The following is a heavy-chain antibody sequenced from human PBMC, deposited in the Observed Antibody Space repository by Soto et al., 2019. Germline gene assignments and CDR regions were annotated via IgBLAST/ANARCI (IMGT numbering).Heavy chain of an antibody. CDR1: GYSFTSYW. CDR2: IDPSDSYT. V-gene: IGHV5-10-1*01. J-gene: IGHJ6*02. CDR3: ARLGAVGGTVYYYYGMDV. D-gene: IGHD6-19*01. Sequence: PGESLKISCKGSGYSFTSYWISWVRQMPGKGLEWMGRIDPSDSYTNYSPSFQGHVTISADKSISIAYLQWSSLKASDTAMYYCARLGAVGGTVYYYYGMDVWGQGTTVTVS.